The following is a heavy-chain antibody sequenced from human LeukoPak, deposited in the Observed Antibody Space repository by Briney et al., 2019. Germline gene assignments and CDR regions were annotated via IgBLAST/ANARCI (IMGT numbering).Heavy chain of an antibody. J-gene: IGHJ5*02. Sequence: PGGSLRLSCAASGFAFSNYGMNWVRQAPGKGLEWVSGITGSGGTTYYADSVKGRFTISRDNSKNTLYLQMNSLRAEDTAVYYCAKNYYDSSPYNWFDPWGQGTLVTVSS. D-gene: IGHD3-22*01. V-gene: IGHV3-23*01. CDR1: GFAFSNYG. CDR3: AKNYYDSSPYNWFDP. CDR2: ITGSGGTT.